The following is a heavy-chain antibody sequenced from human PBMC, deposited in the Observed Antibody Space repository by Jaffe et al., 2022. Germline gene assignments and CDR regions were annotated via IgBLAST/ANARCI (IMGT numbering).Heavy chain of an antibody. D-gene: IGHD3-22*01. Sequence: QVQLQESGPGLVKPSETLSLTCAVSGYSISSGYYWGWIRQPPGKGLEWIGSIYHSGSTYYNPSLKSRVTISVDTSKNQFSLKLSSVTAADTAVYYCARDRGTYYYDSSGYFDYWGQGTLVTVSS. CDR3: ARDRGTYYYDSSGYFDY. CDR2: IYHSGST. J-gene: IGHJ4*02. V-gene: IGHV4-38-2*02. CDR1: GYSISSGYY.